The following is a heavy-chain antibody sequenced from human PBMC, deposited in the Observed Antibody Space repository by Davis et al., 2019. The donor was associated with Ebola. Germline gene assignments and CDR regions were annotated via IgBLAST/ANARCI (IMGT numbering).Heavy chain of an antibody. CDR1: GFTFSSYG. CDR2: ISYDGSNK. J-gene: IGHJ6*04. D-gene: IGHD6-13*01. V-gene: IGHV3-30*18. Sequence: GGSLRLSCAASGFTFSSYGMHWVRQAPGKGLEWVAVISYDGSNKYYADSVKGRFTISRDNSKNTLYLQMNSLRAEDTAVYYCAKDSGPGTIAAAGTPWYYGMDVWGKGTTVTVSS. CDR3: AKDSGPGTIAAAGTPWYYGMDV.